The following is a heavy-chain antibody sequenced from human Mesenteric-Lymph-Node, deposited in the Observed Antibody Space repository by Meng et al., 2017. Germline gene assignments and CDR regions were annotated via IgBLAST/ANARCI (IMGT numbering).Heavy chain of an antibody. CDR1: GFTFSSYG. J-gene: IGHJ6*02. D-gene: IGHD2-21*01. V-gene: IGHV3-33*01. CDR2: IWYDGSNK. CDR3: ARDRTVAYGMDV. Sequence: GGSLRLSCAASGFTFSSYGLHWVRQAPGGLEWVTVIWYDGSNKYYADSVKGRFTISRDDSKNTLYLQMNSLRPEDTAVYYCARDRTVAYGMDVWGQGTTVTVSS.